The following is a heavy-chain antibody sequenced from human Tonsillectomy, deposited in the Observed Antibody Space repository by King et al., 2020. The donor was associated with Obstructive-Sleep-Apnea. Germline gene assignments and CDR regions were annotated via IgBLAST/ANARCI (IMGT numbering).Heavy chain of an antibody. CDR3: ARVYYEILTCYQPLDH. V-gene: IGHV4-59*01. CDR2: IYNSGSP. CDR1: GDSINRKS. D-gene: IGHD3-9*01. Sequence: VQLQESGPGLVKPSETLSLTCTVSGDSINRKSWSWIRQPPGKGLEWIGFIYNSGSPNYNPSLQSRVNISLDTPKNQFSLRLTSVTAADTAVYYFARVYYEILTCYQPLDHRGQGTLVTVSS. J-gene: IGHJ4*02.